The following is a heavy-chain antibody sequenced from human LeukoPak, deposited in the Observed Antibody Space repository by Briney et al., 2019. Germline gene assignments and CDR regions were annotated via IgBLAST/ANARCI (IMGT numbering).Heavy chain of an antibody. Sequence: KASETLSLTCTVSGGSISSYYWSWIRQPPGKGLEWIGYIYYSGSTNYNPSLKSRVTISVDTSKNQFSLKLSSVTAADTAVYYCARHAQVVPAAIVWFDPWGQETLVTVSS. J-gene: IGHJ5*02. CDR1: GGSISSYY. D-gene: IGHD2-2*01. V-gene: IGHV4-59*08. CDR3: ARHAQVVPAAIVWFDP. CDR2: IYYSGST.